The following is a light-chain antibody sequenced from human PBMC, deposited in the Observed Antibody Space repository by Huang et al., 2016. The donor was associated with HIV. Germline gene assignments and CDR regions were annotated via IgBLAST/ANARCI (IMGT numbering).Light chain of an antibody. J-gene: IGKJ1*01. CDR2: WAS. Sequence: DIVMTKSPDSLAVSLGERATINCKSSQSVLYTSDNKNDLAWYEQKAAQPPKLLISWASTRESGVPDRFSGSGSGTDFTLSISSLQAEDVAVYYCQQYYNIPRTFGQGTKVEIK. V-gene: IGKV4-1*01. CDR3: QQYYNIPRT. CDR1: QSVLYTSDNKND.